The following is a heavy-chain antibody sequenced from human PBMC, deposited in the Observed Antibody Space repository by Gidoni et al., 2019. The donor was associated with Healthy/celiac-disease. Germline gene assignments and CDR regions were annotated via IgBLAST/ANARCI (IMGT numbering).Heavy chain of an antibody. CDR3: AKAPGLAAADSGYFDY. J-gene: IGHJ4*02. Sequence: WVRQAPGKGLEWVSAISGSGGSTYYADSVKGRFTISRDNSKNTLYLQMNSLRAEDTAVYYCAKAPGLAAADSGYFDYWGQGTLVTVSS. D-gene: IGHD6-13*01. CDR2: ISGSGGST. V-gene: IGHV3-23*01.